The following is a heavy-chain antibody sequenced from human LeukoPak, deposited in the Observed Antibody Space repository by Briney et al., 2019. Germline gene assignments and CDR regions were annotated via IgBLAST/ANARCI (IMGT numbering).Heavy chain of an antibody. Sequence: PSETLSLTCSVSGGSISSSSYYWGWIRQPPGKGLEWIGSIFYSGSTYYNPSLKSRLTISVDTSKNQFSLKLSSVTAADTAVYYCARHLSSGYLYGMDVWGQGTTVTVSS. CDR3: ARHLSSGYLYGMDV. D-gene: IGHD3-22*01. CDR2: IFYSGST. CDR1: GGSISSSSYY. V-gene: IGHV4-39*01. J-gene: IGHJ6*02.